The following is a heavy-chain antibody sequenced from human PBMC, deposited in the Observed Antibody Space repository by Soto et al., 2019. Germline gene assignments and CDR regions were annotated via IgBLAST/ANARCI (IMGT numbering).Heavy chain of an antibody. CDR2: IVVGSGHT. CDR1: EFTFTTAT. D-gene: IGHD2-21*02. CDR3: ATDGGCGGDCPLDY. Sequence: QVQLVQSGPEVKKPGTSVKVSCKASEFTFTTATVQWVRQARGQSLEWIGWIVVGSGHTNYAEKFQDRVTITRDVSTETGYMELTNLRSEDTAAYYCATDGGCGGDCPLDYWGQGTLVTVSS. J-gene: IGHJ4*02. V-gene: IGHV1-58*01.